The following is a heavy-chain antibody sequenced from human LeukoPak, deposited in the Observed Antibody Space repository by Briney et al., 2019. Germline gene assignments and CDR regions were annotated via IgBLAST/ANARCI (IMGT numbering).Heavy chain of an antibody. D-gene: IGHD3-10*01. V-gene: IGHV4-39*07. Sequence: SETLSLTCTVSGGSISSSSYYWSWIRQPPGKGLEWIGEINHSGSTNYNPSLKSRVTISVDTSKNQFSLKLSSVTAADTAVYYCARRRNSYYGSGSYYGPYYFDYWGQGTLVTVSS. CDR2: INHSGST. CDR3: ARRRNSYYGSGSYYGPYYFDY. J-gene: IGHJ4*02. CDR1: GGSISSSSYY.